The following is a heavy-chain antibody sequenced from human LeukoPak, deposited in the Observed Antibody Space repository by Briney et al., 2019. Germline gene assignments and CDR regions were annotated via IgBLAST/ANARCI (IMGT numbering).Heavy chain of an antibody. CDR2: ITGSGGST. CDR3: AKAGNERGYSGYDYYYYYYYMDV. D-gene: IGHD5-12*01. Sequence: PGGSLRLSCAASGFTFSSYAMSWVRQAPGKGLEWVSAITGSGGSTDYADPVKGRFTISRNNSKNTLYLQMNSMRAEDTAVYYCAKAGNERGYSGYDYYYYYYYMDVWGKGTTVTVSS. J-gene: IGHJ6*03. V-gene: IGHV3-23*01. CDR1: GFTFSSYA.